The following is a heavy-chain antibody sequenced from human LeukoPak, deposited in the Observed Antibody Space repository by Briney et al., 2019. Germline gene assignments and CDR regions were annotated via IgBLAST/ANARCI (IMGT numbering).Heavy chain of an antibody. CDR3: ARVKSLFLRPFDP. CDR2: MNPNSGNT. J-gene: IGHJ5*02. D-gene: IGHD3-3*01. Sequence: ASVKVSCKASGYTFTSYDINWVRQATGQGLEWMGWMNPNSGNTGYAQKFQGRVTMTRNTSISTAYMELSSLISEDTAVYYCARVKSLFLRPFDPWGQGTLVTVSS. CDR1: GYTFTSYD. V-gene: IGHV1-8*01.